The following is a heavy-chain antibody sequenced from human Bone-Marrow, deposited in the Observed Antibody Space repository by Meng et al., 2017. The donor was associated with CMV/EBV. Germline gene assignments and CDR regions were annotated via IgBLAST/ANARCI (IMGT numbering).Heavy chain of an antibody. CDR2: INPNSGGT. J-gene: IGHJ6*02. CDR1: EYTFTGYY. CDR3: ARGGYSYGPSYYYYYGMDV. D-gene: IGHD5-18*01. Sequence: ASVKVSCKASEYTFTGYYMHWVRQAPGQGLEWMGWINPNSGGTNYAQKFQGRVTMTRDTSISTAYMELSRLRSDDTAVHYCARGGYSYGPSYYYYYGMDVWGQGTTVTVSS. V-gene: IGHV1-2*02.